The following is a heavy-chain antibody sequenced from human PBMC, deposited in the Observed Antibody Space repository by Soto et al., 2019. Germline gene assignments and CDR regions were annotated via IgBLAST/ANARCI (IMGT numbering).Heavy chain of an antibody. J-gene: IGHJ5*02. CDR2: VSSYNGNT. V-gene: IGHV1-18*01. CDR1: GYTFTDHG. CDR3: AREREGSYSPADL. Sequence: QVQLVQSGAEVKQPGASVTVSCKTSGYTFTDHGINWVRQAPGQALEWMGWVSSYNGNTNYAYDLKDRVIMTADTHTSTAYMDLRNLRSDDTAHYYCAREREGSYSPADLWCQGTLVTVAS. D-gene: IGHD2-21*01.